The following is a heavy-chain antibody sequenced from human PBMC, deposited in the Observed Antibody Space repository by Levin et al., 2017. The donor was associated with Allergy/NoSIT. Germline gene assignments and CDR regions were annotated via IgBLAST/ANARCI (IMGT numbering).Heavy chain of an antibody. CDR2: FDPEDGET. Sequence: PGGSLRLSCKVSGYTLTDLSMHWVRQAPGKGLEWMGGFDPEDGETIYAQKFQGRVTMTEDTSTDTAYMELSSLRSEDTAVYYCARYYSNYGGNWFDPWGQGTLVTVSS. CDR1: GYTLTDLS. CDR3: ARYYSNYGGNWFDP. J-gene: IGHJ5*02. V-gene: IGHV1-24*01. D-gene: IGHD4-11*01.